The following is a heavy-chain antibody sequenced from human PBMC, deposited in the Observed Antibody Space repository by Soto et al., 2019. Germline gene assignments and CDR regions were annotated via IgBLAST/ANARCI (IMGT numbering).Heavy chain of an antibody. D-gene: IGHD4-17*01. CDR3: ARTTVTASYYYMDV. V-gene: IGHV1-18*01. CDR2: ISTYNGNT. Sequence: QVQLVQSGAEVKQPGASVKVSCKASGYTFTNYGFTWVRQAPGQVLEWLGWISTYNGNTKYAQKVQGRLTMTTDTSTSTANMELTSLRSDDTALYYCARTTVTASYYYMDVWGKGSTVTVSS. J-gene: IGHJ6*03. CDR1: GYTFTNYG.